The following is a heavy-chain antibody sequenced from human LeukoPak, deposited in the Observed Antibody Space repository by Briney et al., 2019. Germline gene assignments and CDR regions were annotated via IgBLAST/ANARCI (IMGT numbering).Heavy chain of an antibody. CDR1: GFTFSSYA. D-gene: IGHD3-10*01. CDR3: AKDRFGELYLNYFDY. CDR2: ISGSGGST. J-gene: IGHJ4*02. Sequence: PGGSLRLSCAASGFTFSSYAMSWVRQARGKGLEWVSAISGSGGSTYYADSVKGRFTISRDNSKNTLYLQMNSLRAEDTDVYYCAKDRFGELYLNYFDYWGQGTLVTVSS. V-gene: IGHV3-23*01.